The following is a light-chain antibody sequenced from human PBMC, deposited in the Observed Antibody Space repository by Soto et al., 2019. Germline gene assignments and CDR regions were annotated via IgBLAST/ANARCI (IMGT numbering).Light chain of an antibody. Sequence: EIVLTQSPGTLSLSPGERATLSCRASQSVSSSFLAWYQQKPGQAPRLLIYGASSRATGIQDRFSVSGSGTDFTLTISRLEPEDFAVYYYQQDGSSPPWEFGHETKVENK. V-gene: IGKV3-20*01. CDR3: QQDGSSPPWE. CDR2: GAS. J-gene: IGKJ1*01. CDR1: QSVSSSF.